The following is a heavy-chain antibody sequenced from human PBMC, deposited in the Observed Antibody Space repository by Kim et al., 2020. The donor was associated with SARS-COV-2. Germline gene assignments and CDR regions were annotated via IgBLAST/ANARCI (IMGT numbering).Heavy chain of an antibody. Sequence: SETLSLTCTVSGGSISSSSYYWGWIRQPPGKGLEWIGSIYYSGSTYYNPSLKSRVTISVDTSKNQFSLKLSSVTAADTAVYYCARHRWMGTRYCSGGSCYSGFDYWGQGTLVTVSS. CDR3: ARHRWMGTRYCSGGSCYSGFDY. J-gene: IGHJ4*02. D-gene: IGHD2-15*01. CDR1: GGSISSSSYY. CDR2: IYYSGST. V-gene: IGHV4-39*01.